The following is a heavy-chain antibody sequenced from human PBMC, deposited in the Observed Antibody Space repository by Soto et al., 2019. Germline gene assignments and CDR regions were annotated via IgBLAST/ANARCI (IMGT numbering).Heavy chain of an antibody. V-gene: IGHV4-30-4*01. J-gene: IGHJ4*02. CDR3: ARVERYSGSYYSDSPGIKTDY. D-gene: IGHD1-26*01. CDR2: IYYSGSA. Sequence: PSESLALTFAVSIGSISSGNDYWSWIRQPPGQGLEWIGYIYYSGSAYYNPSLKSRVTISVDTSNNQFSLKLSSVTAADTAVYYCARVERYSGSYYSDSPGIKTDYRGQGTLVNVSS. CDR1: IGSISSGNDY.